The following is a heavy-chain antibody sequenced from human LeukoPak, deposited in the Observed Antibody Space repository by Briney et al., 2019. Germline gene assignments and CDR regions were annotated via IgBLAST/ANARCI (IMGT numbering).Heavy chain of an antibody. CDR1: GFTFSSYA. Sequence: GGSLRLSCAASGFTFSSYAMSWVRQAPGKGLEWVSAISGSGGSTYYADSVKGRFIISRDNSKNTLYLQMNSLRAEDTAVYYCAKDLTYSSREFDYWGQGTLVTVSS. CDR2: ISGSGGST. J-gene: IGHJ4*02. CDR3: AKDLTYSSREFDY. D-gene: IGHD6-13*01. V-gene: IGHV3-23*01.